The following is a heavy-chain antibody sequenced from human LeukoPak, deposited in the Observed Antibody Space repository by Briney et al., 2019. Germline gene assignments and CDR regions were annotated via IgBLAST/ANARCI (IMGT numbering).Heavy chain of an antibody. CDR2: IRQDESER. D-gene: IGHD3-10*01. J-gene: IGHJ4*02. CDR1: GFSFSSYW. V-gene: IGHV3-7*03. Sequence: GGSLRLSCEGSGFSFSSYWMTWVRQLPGKGPEWVANIRQDESERYFADSVKGRFTISRDNSKNMLYLEVISLTADDTAVYYCAKDDAWLRFGEWSQGTLVTVSS. CDR3: AKDDAWLRFGE.